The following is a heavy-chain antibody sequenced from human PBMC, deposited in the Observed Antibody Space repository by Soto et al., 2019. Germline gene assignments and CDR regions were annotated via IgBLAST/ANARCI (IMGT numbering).Heavy chain of an antibody. J-gene: IGHJ6*02. CDR3: AREGSRPYYYYGMDV. Sequence: QVQLVQSGAEVKKPGASVKVSCKASGYSFTTYGIAWVRQAPGQGLEWMGWISTYNGDTDYAQNLQGRVIMTTDTSXXTAYMELRSLRSDDPAVYYCAREGSRPYYYYGMDVWCQGTTVSVSS. CDR2: ISTYNGDT. D-gene: IGHD2-15*01. CDR1: GYSFTTYG. V-gene: IGHV1-18*01.